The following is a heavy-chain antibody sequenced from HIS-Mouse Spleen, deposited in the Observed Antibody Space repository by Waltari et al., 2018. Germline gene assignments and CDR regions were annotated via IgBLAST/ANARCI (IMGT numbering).Heavy chain of an antibody. D-gene: IGHD3-10*01. CDR3: AKDQGYYYGSGSYYN. Sequence: QVQLVESGGGVVQPGRSLRLSCAASGFTFSSYGMHWVRQAPGKGLEWVAVISYDGSNKYYADSVKGRFTISRDNSKNTLYLQMNSLRAEDTAVYYCAKDQGYYYGSGSYYNWGQGTLVTVSS. J-gene: IGHJ4*02. CDR1: GFTFSSYG. CDR2: ISYDGSNK. V-gene: IGHV3-30*18.